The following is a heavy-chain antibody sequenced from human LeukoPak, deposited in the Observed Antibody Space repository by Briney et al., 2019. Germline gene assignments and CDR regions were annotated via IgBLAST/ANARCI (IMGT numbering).Heavy chain of an antibody. CDR2: IRYDSRII. D-gene: IGHD3/OR15-3a*01. Sequence: PGGSLRLSCTTSGFSFSFYGIHWVRQAPGKGLAWVAFIRYDSRIIHYADSVKGRFTISRDNSKNTVFQQMNSLKIEDTAVYYCAKNDYGTDSDFYYMDFWGKGTKVTVSS. V-gene: IGHV3-30*02. CDR3: AKNDYGTDSDFYYMDF. CDR1: GFSFSFYG. J-gene: IGHJ6*03.